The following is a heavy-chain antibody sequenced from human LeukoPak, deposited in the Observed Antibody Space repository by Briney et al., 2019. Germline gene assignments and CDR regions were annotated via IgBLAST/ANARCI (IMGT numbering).Heavy chain of an antibody. D-gene: IGHD6-13*01. CDR1: GGSISSSGYY. CDR3: AREYSSSRYDY. J-gene: IGHJ4*02. V-gene: IGHV4-39*07. CDR2: VYYSGTT. Sequence: PSETLSLTCSVSGGSISSSGYYWGWIRQPPGKGLEWIGSVYYSGTTYYNPSLKSRVIISVDTSKNQFSLRLCSVTAADTAIYYCAREYSSSRYDYWGQGTPVSVSS.